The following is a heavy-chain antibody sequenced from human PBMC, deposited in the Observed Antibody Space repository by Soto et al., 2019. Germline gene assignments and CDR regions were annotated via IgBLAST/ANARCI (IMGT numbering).Heavy chain of an antibody. D-gene: IGHD6-19*01. CDR2: IRSKANSYAT. CDR3: TRHGIAVGDAFDI. V-gene: IGHV3-73*01. CDR1: GFTFSGSA. J-gene: IGHJ3*02. Sequence: EVQLVESGGGLVQPGGSLKLSCAASGFTFSGSAMHWVRQASGKGLEWVGRIRSKANSYATAYGASVKGRFTISRDDSKNTAYLQMNSLKTEDTAVYYCTRHGIAVGDAFDIWGQGTMVTVSS.